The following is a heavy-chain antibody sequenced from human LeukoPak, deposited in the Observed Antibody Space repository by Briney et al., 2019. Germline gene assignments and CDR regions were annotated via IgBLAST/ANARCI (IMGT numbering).Heavy chain of an antibody. Sequence: ASVKVSCKASGGTFSSYAISWVRQAPGQGLEWMGWINPNSGGTNYAQKFQGRVTMTRDTSISTAYMELSRLRSDDTAVYYCARDWGQLFFNWFDPWGQGTLVTVSS. CDR3: ARDWGQLFFNWFDP. V-gene: IGHV1-2*02. J-gene: IGHJ5*02. CDR1: GGTFSSYA. CDR2: INPNSGGT. D-gene: IGHD2-2*01.